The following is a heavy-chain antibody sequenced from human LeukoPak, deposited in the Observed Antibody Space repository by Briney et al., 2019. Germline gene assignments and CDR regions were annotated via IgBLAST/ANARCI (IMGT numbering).Heavy chain of an antibody. D-gene: IGHD6-13*01. V-gene: IGHV1-69*13. CDR1: GGTFSSYA. Sequence: GASVKVSCKASGGTFSSYAISWVRQAPGQGLEWMGGIIPIFGTANYAQKFQGRVTITADDSTNTAYMDPNSLRSDDTAVYYCARGSASNWPVDIWGQGSLVIVSS. J-gene: IGHJ4*02. CDR2: IIPIFGTA. CDR3: ARGSASNWPVDI.